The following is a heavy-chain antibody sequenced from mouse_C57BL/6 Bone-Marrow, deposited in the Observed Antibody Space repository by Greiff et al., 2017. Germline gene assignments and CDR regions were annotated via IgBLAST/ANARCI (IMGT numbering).Heavy chain of an antibody. CDR1: GFTFSDYY. D-gene: IGHD1-1*01. V-gene: IGHV5-16*01. J-gene: IGHJ4*01. CDR3: ASEATVVEDGAMDY. CDR2: INYDGSST. Sequence: EVKLVESEGGLVQPGSSMKLSCTASGFTFSDYYMAWVRQVPEKGLEWVANINYDGSSTYYLDSLKSRFIISRANAKNILYLQMSSLKSEDTATYYGASEATVVEDGAMDYWGQGTSVTVSS.